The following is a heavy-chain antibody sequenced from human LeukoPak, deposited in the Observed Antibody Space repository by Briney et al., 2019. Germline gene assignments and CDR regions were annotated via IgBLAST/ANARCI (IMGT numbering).Heavy chain of an antibody. CDR3: ARENSGSYREFDY. D-gene: IGHD1-26*01. CDR2: IYTSGST. Sequence: SETLSLTCTVPVGSISSYYWSCIRQPAGKGLEWIGRIYTSGSTNYNASLESRVSMSVDTSKNQFSLKLSSVTAADTAVFYCARENSGSYREFDYWGQGTLVTVSS. CDR1: VGSISSYY. J-gene: IGHJ4*02. V-gene: IGHV4-4*07.